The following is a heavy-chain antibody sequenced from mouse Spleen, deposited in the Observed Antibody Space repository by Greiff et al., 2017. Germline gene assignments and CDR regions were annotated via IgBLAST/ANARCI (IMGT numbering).Heavy chain of an antibody. Sequence: VQVVESGPELVKPGASVKISCKASGYAFSSSWMNWVKQRPGKGLEWIGEILPGSGSTNYNEKFKGKATFTADTSSNTAYMQLSSLTTEDSAIYYCARKDYGFAYWGQGTLVTVS. D-gene: IGHD1-1*01. V-gene: IGHV1-9*01. CDR2: ILPGSGST. J-gene: IGHJ3*01. CDR1: GYAFSSSW. CDR3: ARKDYGFAY.